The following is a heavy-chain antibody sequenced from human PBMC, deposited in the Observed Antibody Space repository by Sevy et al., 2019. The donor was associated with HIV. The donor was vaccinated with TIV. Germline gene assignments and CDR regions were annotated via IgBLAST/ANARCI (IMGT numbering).Heavy chain of an antibody. Sequence: SETLSLTCTVSGGSVRNENYYWSWIRQTPGKGLEWIGNILYSGRANYNPSLGIRSTISIDTAKNRFSLKMNSVTAADTAVYSCARFVVRGVTPQGFDIWGQGTLVTVSS. J-gene: IGHJ4*02. V-gene: IGHV4-61*01. CDR2: ILYSGRA. CDR1: GGSVRNENYY. CDR3: ARFVVRGVTPQGFDI. D-gene: IGHD3-10*01.